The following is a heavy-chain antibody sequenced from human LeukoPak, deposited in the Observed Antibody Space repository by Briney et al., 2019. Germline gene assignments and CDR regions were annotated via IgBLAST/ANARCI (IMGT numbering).Heavy chain of an antibody. J-gene: IGHJ4*02. CDR2: IYYSGST. V-gene: IGHV4-59*01. D-gene: IGHD1-26*01. Sequence: PSETLSLTRTVSGGSISSYYWTWIRQPPGKGLEWIGYIYYSGSTNYNPSLKSRVTISVDTSKNQFSLKVSSVTAADTAVYYCARDRYSGSYSDYWGQGTVVTVSS. CDR1: GGSISSYY. CDR3: ARDRYSGSYSDY.